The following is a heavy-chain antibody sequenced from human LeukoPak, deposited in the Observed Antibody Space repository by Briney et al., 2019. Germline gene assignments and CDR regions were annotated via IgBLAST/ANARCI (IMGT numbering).Heavy chain of an antibody. V-gene: IGHV1-2*04. CDR2: INPNSGGT. CDR1: GYTFTGYY. Sequence: ASVKVSCKASGYTFTGYYMHWVRQAPGQGLELMGWINPNSGGTNYAQKFQGWVTMTRDTSISTAYMELSRLRSDDTAVYYCARASIAAAGYYYYGMDVWGQGTTVTVSS. D-gene: IGHD6-13*01. J-gene: IGHJ6*02. CDR3: ARASIAAAGYYYYGMDV.